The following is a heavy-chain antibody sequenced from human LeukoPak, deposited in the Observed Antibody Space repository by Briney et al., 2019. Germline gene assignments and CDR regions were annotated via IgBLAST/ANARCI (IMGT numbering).Heavy chain of an antibody. CDR1: AGSISSYY. V-gene: IGHV4-59*08. CDR3: ASSYYYGSGSAFTFDY. D-gene: IGHD3-10*01. CDR2: IYYSGST. J-gene: IGHJ4*02. Sequence: PSETLSLTCTVSAGSISSYYWSWIRQPPGKGLEWIGYIYYSGSTNYNPSLKSRVTISVDTSKNQFSLKLSSVTAADTAVYYCASSYYYGSGSAFTFDYWGQGTLVTVSS.